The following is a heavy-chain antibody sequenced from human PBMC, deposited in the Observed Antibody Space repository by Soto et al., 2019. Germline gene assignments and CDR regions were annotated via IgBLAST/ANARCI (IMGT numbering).Heavy chain of an antibody. J-gene: IGHJ6*02. V-gene: IGHV6-1*01. CDR2: TYYRCKWYN. CDR3: AKSRVGIFGVVYYYYGMDV. D-gene: IGHD3-3*01. Sequence: SQTLSLTCAISGDSVSSNSAAWNWIRQSPSRGLEWLGRTYYRCKWYNDYAVSVKSRITINPDTSKTQFSLQLNSVTPEDTAVYYCAKSRVGIFGVVYYYYGMDVWGQGTTVTVSS. CDR1: GDSVSSNSAA.